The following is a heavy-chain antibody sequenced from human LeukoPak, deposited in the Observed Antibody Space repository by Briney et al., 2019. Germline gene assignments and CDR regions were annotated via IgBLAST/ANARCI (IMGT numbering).Heavy chain of an antibody. Sequence: GGCLRLSCAASGFTFSDYYMSWVRQAPGKGLEWVSYISSSGSTIYYADSVKGRFTISRDNAKNSLYLQMNSLRAEDTAVYYCARPTGSDLSVDYWGQGTLVTVSS. V-gene: IGHV3-11*01. CDR1: GFTFSDYY. J-gene: IGHJ4*02. CDR2: ISSSGSTI. D-gene: IGHD2-21*02. CDR3: ARPTGSDLSVDY.